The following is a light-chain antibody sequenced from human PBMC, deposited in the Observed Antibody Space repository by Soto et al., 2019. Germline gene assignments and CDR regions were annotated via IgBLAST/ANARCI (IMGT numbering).Light chain of an antibody. Sequence: QSALTQPASVSGSPGQSITTSGTGTSIDVGGYNFVSWYQQHPGKAPKVIIYDVSNRPSGVSNRFSGSKSGNTASLTISGLQAEDEADYYCSSYTSSSTLVFGGGTKVTVL. CDR2: DVS. V-gene: IGLV2-14*01. CDR1: SIDVGGYNF. J-gene: IGLJ2*01. CDR3: SSYTSSSTLV.